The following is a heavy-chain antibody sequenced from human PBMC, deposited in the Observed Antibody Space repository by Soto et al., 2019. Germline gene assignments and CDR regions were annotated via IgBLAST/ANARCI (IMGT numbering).Heavy chain of an antibody. V-gene: IGHV4-59*01. Sequence: SETLSLTCTVSGGSISSYYWSWIRQPPGKGLEWIGYIYYSGSTNYNPSLKSRVTTSVDTSKNQFSLKLSSVTAADTAVYYCARGMRYGDSHCWFDPWGQGTRVTVSS. J-gene: IGHJ5*02. CDR3: ARGMRYGDSHCWFDP. D-gene: IGHD4-17*01. CDR1: GGSISSYY. CDR2: IYYSGST.